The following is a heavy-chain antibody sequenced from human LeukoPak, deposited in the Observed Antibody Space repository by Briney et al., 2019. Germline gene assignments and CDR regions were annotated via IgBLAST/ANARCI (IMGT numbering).Heavy chain of an antibody. CDR1: GGSFSGYY. J-gene: IGHJ4*02. CDR3: ARLGVIGRTFDY. CDR2: IYHDGST. Sequence: PSETLSLTCAVYGGSFSGYYWGWIRQPPGEGLEWTATIYHDGSTYYNPSLKGRVIISLDTSKNQFSLTLTYVTAADTAVYYCARLGVIGRTFDYWGQGTLVTVSS. V-gene: IGHV4-34*01. D-gene: IGHD1-14*01.